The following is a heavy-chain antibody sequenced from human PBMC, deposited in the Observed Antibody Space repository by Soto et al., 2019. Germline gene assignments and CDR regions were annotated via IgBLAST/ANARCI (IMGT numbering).Heavy chain of an antibody. CDR1: GYTFTGYY. CDR3: ARGPFRFGELLTWFDP. CDR2: INPNSGGT. V-gene: IGHV1-2*04. Sequence: QVQLVQSGAEVKKPGASVKVSCKASGYTFTGYYMHWVRQAPGQGLEWMGWINPNSGGTNYAQKFQGWVTMTRDTSISTAYMELSRLRSDDTAVYYCARGPFRFGELLTWFDPWGQGTLVTVSS. J-gene: IGHJ5*02. D-gene: IGHD3-10*01.